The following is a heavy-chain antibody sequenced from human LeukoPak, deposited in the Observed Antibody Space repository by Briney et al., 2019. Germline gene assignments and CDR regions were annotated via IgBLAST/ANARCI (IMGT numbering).Heavy chain of an antibody. V-gene: IGHV4-38-2*02. D-gene: IGHD3-16*01. CDR1: GYSISSGYY. CDR3: ASAGTYDYVWGSSLFDP. Sequence: ASETLSLTCTVSGYSISSGYYWGWIRQPPGKGLEWIGSIYHRGSTYYNPSPKTRVTISVDTSNNQFSLKLSSVTAADTAVYYCASAGTYDYVWGSSLFDPWGQGTLVTVSS. CDR2: IYHRGST. J-gene: IGHJ5*02.